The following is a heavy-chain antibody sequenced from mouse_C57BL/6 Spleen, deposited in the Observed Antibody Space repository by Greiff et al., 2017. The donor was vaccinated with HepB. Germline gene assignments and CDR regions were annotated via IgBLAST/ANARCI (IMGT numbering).Heavy chain of an antibody. D-gene: IGHD2-2*01. Sequence: EVKLVESEGGLVQPGSSMKLSCTASGFTFSDYYMAWVRQVPEKGLEWVANINYDGSSTYYLDSLKSRFIISRDNAKNILYLQMSSLKSEDTATYYCAREGIYYGYGYAMDYWGQGTSVTISS. CDR1: GFTFSDYY. V-gene: IGHV5-16*01. CDR3: AREGIYYGYGYAMDY. CDR2: INYDGSST. J-gene: IGHJ4*01.